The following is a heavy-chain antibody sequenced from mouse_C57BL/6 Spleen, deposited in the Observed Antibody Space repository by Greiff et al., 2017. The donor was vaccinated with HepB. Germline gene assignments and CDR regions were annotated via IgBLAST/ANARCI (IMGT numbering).Heavy chain of an antibody. V-gene: IGHV5-6*01. J-gene: IGHJ2*01. CDR2: ISSGGSYT. Sequence: EVQVVESGGDLVKPGGSLKLSCAASGFTFSSYGMSWVRQTPDKRLEWVATISSGGSYTYYPDSVKGRFTISRDNAKNTLYLQMSSLKSEDTAMYYCARNSDGDYWGQGTTLTVSS. CDR1: GFTFSSYG. CDR3: ARNSDGDY.